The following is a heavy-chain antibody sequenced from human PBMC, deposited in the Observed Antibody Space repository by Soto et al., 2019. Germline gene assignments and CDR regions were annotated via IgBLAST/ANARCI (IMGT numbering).Heavy chain of an antibody. Sequence: QVQLQESGPGLVKPSGTLSLTCAVSGGSISSSNWWSWVRQPPGKGLEWIGEIYHSGSTNYNPSPKSRVTIAVDKSKTQFSLQLSSVTAADTALYYCARDPPLPAAMVDWGQGTLVTVSS. V-gene: IGHV4-4*02. CDR1: GGSISSSNW. CDR2: IYHSGST. CDR3: ARDPPLPAAMVD. D-gene: IGHD2-2*01. J-gene: IGHJ4*02.